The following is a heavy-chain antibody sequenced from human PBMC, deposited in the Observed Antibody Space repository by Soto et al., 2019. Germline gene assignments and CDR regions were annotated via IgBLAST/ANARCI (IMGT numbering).Heavy chain of an antibody. Sequence: QSGGSLRLSCTASGFTFEDHAIHWVRQAPGKGLEWVSSISWDSENIGYADFAKGRFTISRDNGKQYLYLQMNSLRAEDTALYYCAKDRGSSSAGIDYWGQGSLVTVSS. D-gene: IGHD6-6*01. V-gene: IGHV3-9*01. CDR2: ISWDSENI. CDR3: AKDRGSSSAGIDY. CDR1: GFTFEDHA. J-gene: IGHJ4*02.